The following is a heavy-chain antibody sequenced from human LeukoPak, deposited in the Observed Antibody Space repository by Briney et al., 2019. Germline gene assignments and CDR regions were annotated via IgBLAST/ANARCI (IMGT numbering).Heavy chain of an antibody. D-gene: IGHD2-15*01. CDR1: GGSMSSDDYH. CDR2: IYYSGSS. CDR3: ASGILAVDY. J-gene: IGHJ4*02. V-gene: IGHV4-30-4*08. Sequence: SETLSLTCTVSGGSMSSDDYHWSWIRQPPGKGLEWIGYIYYSGSSYYNPSLKSRVTISVDTSEKQFSLKLTSVTAADTAVYYCASGILAVDYWGQGTLVTASS.